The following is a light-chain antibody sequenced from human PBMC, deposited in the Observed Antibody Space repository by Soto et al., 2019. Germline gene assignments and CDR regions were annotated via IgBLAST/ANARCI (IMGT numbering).Light chain of an antibody. J-gene: IGLJ1*01. CDR1: NSNIASNT. CDR2: YNN. Sequence: QSVLTQPPSASETPGQTVSISCSGSNSNIASNTVNWYQHLPGTAPKLLIYYNNQRPSGVPDRFSGSKSGTSASLAISGPQSEDESDYYCAAWDDNLKRYVFGTGTKATVL. V-gene: IGLV1-44*01. CDR3: AAWDDNLKRYV.